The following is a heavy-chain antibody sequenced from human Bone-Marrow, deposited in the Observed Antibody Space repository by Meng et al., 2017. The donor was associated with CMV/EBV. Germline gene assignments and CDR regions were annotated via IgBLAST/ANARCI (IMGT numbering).Heavy chain of an antibody. Sequence: SETLSLTCTVSGYSISSGYYWGWIRQPPGKGLEWIGSIYHSGSTYYNPSLKSRVTISVDTSKNQFSLKLSSVTAADTAVYYCARGRSYYDSSGYFGYWGQGTLVTVSS. CDR3: ARGRSYYDSSGYFGY. CDR1: GYSISSGYY. CDR2: IYHSGST. J-gene: IGHJ4*02. D-gene: IGHD3-22*01. V-gene: IGHV4-38-2*02.